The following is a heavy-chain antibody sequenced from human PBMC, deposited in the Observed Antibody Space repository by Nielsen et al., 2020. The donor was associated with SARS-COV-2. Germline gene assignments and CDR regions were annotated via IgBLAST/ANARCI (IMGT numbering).Heavy chain of an antibody. Sequence: SETLSLTCTVSGGSISSSSYYWGWIRQPPGKGLEWIGSIYYSGSTYYNPSLKSRVTISVDKSKNQFSLKLSSVTAADTAVYYCARSHSGSYRFDPWGQGTLVTVSS. CDR2: IYYSGST. CDR3: ARSHSGSYRFDP. CDR1: GGSISSSSYY. J-gene: IGHJ5*02. D-gene: IGHD1-26*01. V-gene: IGHV4-39*07.